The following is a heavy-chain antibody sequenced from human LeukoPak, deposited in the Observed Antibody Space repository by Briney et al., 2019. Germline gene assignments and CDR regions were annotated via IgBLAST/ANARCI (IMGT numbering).Heavy chain of an antibody. CDR1: GFTFSSYA. CDR2: ISYDGSNK. V-gene: IGHV3-30-3*01. J-gene: IGHJ4*02. CDR3: ARSITFSPDFDY. D-gene: IGHD2/OR15-2a*01. Sequence: GGSLRLSCAASGFTFSSYAMHWVRQAPGKGLEWVAVISYDGSNKYYADSVKGRFTISRDNSKNTLYLQMNSLRAEDTAVYYCARSITFSPDFDYWGQGTLVTVSS.